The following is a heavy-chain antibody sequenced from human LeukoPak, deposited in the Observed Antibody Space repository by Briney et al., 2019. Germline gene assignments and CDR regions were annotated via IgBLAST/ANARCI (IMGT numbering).Heavy chain of an antibody. J-gene: IGHJ6*02. Sequence: ASVKVSCKASGYTFTSYYMHWVRQAPGQGLEWMGIINPSGGSTSYAQKFQGRVTMTRDTSASTVYMELSSLRSDDTAVYYCARDSSHYTSGSYYWGTYGMDVWGQGTTVTVSS. D-gene: IGHD3-10*01. V-gene: IGHV1-46*01. CDR2: INPSGGST. CDR1: GYTFTSYY. CDR3: ARDSSHYTSGSYYWGTYGMDV.